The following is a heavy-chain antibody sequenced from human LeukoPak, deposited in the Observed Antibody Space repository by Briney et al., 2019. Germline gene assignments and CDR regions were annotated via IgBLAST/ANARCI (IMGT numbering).Heavy chain of an antibody. CDR2: IKPDGSEK. V-gene: IGHV3-7*01. J-gene: IGHJ4*02. Sequence: PGGSLRLPCAASGLSFSSYWMSWVSQAPGKGLEWVANIKPDGSEKFYRDSLKGRFTISRDNVKNSLYLQKNSLRGEDTAVYYCARDRAARDYWGQGTLVTVAS. CDR3: ARDRAARDY. CDR1: GLSFSSYW.